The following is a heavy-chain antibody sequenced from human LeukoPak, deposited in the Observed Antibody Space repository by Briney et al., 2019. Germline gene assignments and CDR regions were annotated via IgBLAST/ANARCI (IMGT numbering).Heavy chain of an antibody. J-gene: IGHJ6*03. Sequence: PGGSLRLSCAASGFTFSSYGMHWVRQAPGKGLEWVAFIRYDGSNKYYADSVKGRFTISRDNSKNTLYLQMNSPRAEDTAVYYCAKGGVAVAGTPYYYYYMDVWGKGTTVTVSS. D-gene: IGHD6-19*01. CDR3: AKGGVAVAGTPYYYYYMDV. V-gene: IGHV3-30*02. CDR2: IRYDGSNK. CDR1: GFTFSSYG.